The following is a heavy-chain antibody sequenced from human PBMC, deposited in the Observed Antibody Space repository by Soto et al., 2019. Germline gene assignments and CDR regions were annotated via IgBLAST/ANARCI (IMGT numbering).Heavy chain of an antibody. CDR1: GYPFNSYH. Sequence: QVQLVQSGAEVRKPGASVKLSCQTSGYPFNSYHMHWVRQAPGQGLGWMGVINPTEGRTRYSQKFQDRGTMTRDTSTRTVYMELSSLRSEDTAMYFCARVREISFGYNWFDPWGQGTRVTVSS. V-gene: IGHV1-46*02. CDR3: ARVREISFGYNWFDP. CDR2: INPTEGRT. J-gene: IGHJ5*02. D-gene: IGHD5-18*01.